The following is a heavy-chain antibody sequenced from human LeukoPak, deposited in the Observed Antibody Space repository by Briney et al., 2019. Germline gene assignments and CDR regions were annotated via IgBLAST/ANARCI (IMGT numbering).Heavy chain of an antibody. D-gene: IGHD1-26*01. CDR3: ARDNYSGSRYFDH. Sequence: GGSLRLSCAASGFSFSSYNMNWVRLTPGKGLEWVSSITSSSTYTFYADSVKGRFTISRDNAKNSLDLEMNGLRDEDTAVYYCARDNYSGSRYFDHWGQGTLVTVSS. V-gene: IGHV3-21*01. CDR1: GFSFSSYN. J-gene: IGHJ4*02. CDR2: ITSSSTYT.